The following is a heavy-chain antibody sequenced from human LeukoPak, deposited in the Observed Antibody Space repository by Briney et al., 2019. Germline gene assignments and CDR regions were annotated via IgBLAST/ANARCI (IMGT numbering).Heavy chain of an antibody. CDR3: ARGQYKYGYYFDS. V-gene: IGHV4-59*01. CDR1: GGSISADY. D-gene: IGHD5-18*01. Sequence: PETRSLTCTVSGGSISADYWNWIRQPPGKGLEWIGYIYYSGNTRYNPSLKSRVTISLDTSKNQFSLNVNSVTAADTAVYYCARGQYKYGYYFDSWGQGTLGTVSS. CDR2: IYYSGNT. J-gene: IGHJ4*02.